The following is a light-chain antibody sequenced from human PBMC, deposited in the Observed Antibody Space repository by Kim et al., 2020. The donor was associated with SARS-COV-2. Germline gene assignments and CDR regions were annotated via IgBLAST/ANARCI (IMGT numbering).Light chain of an antibody. J-gene: IGLJ2*01. V-gene: IGLV3-1*01. CDR2: QDS. CDR1: RVGNKY. CDR3: QAWDSSTVV. Sequence: VAPGQTASITCSGDRVGNKYACWYQQKPGQSPVLVIYQDSKRPSGIPERFSGSNSGNTATLTISGTQAMDEADYYCQAWDSSTVVFGGGTQLTVL.